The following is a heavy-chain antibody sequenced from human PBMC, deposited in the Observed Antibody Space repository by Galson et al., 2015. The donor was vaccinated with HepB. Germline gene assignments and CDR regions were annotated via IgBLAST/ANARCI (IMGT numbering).Heavy chain of an antibody. Sequence: LSCAASGFTFGDYAMSWFRQAPGKGLEWVGFIRSKAYGGTTEYAASVKGRITISRDDSKSIAYLQMNSLKTEDTAVYYCTRVPYYYDSSGYYFDYWGQGTLVTVSS. CDR1: GFTFGDYA. CDR3: TRVPYYYDSSGYYFDY. D-gene: IGHD3-22*01. J-gene: IGHJ4*02. CDR2: IRSKAYGGTT. V-gene: IGHV3-49*03.